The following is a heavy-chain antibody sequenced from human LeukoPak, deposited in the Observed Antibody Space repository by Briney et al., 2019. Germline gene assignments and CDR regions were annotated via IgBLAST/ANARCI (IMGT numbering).Heavy chain of an antibody. CDR3: ARYNSGWNDY. Sequence: GGSLRLSCAASGFTFSSFNMNWVRQAPGKGLEWVSSITSTSSDKWYADSLKRRFTISRHNATNSLYLQMDSLRAEDTAIYYCARYNSGWNDYWGQGTLVTVS. V-gene: IGHV3-21*01. CDR1: GFTFSSFN. D-gene: IGHD6-19*01. J-gene: IGHJ4*02. CDR2: ITSTSSDK.